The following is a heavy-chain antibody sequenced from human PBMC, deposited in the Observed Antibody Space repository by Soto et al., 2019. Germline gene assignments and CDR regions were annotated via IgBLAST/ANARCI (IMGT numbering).Heavy chain of an antibody. CDR3: ARERSRYDRSGYYRPDY. V-gene: IGHV1-69*08. D-gene: IGHD3-22*01. Sequence: SVKVSCKVSGDTFSTYSISWVRQAPGQGLEWLGGIIPILGTPSYAQRFQDRVTITADKSTSTAYMEVSSLRSEDTAVYYCARERSRYDRSGYYRPDYWGQGTLVTVSS. J-gene: IGHJ4*02. CDR1: GDTFSTYS. CDR2: IIPILGTP.